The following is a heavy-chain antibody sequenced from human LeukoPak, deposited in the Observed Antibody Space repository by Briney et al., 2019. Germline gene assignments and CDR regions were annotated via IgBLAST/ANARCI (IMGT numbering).Heavy chain of an antibody. Sequence: GGSLRLSCAASGFTFDDYGMSWVRQGPGKGLEWVSFINWNGVSTDYADSVKGRFTISGDNAKNSLFLQMNSLRAEDTAFYYCAREDGFCSGGSCYQHWGQGTLVTVSS. CDR1: GFTFDDYG. V-gene: IGHV3-20*04. D-gene: IGHD2-15*01. CDR3: AREDGFCSGGSCYQH. CDR2: INWNGVST. J-gene: IGHJ1*01.